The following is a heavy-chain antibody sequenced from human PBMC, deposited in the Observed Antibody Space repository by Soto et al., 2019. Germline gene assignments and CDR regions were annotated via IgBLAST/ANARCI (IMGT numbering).Heavy chain of an antibody. CDR2: IDPSDSQT. Sequence: PGESLKISCKGSGYSFAGYWITWVRQKPGKGLEWMGRIDPSDSQTYYSPSFRGHVTISVTKSITTVFLQWSSLRASDTAMYYCARQTQMATIGGIDYWGQGTLVTVSS. V-gene: IGHV5-10-1*01. CDR1: GYSFAGYW. CDR3: ARQTQMATIGGIDY. J-gene: IGHJ4*02. D-gene: IGHD5-12*01.